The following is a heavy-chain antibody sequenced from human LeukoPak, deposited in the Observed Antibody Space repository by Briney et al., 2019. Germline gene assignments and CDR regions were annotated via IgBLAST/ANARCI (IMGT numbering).Heavy chain of an antibody. Sequence: GGSLRLSSAASGFTFSSYAMSWVRQAPGRGLEWVSAIRGSGGSTYYADSVKGRFTISRDNSKNTLYLQMNSLRAEDTAVYYCAKDYDGGYVNVWGKGTTVTVSS. J-gene: IGHJ6*04. CDR2: IRGSGGST. CDR3: AKDYDGGYVNV. V-gene: IGHV3-23*01. D-gene: IGHD5-12*01. CDR1: GFTFSSYA.